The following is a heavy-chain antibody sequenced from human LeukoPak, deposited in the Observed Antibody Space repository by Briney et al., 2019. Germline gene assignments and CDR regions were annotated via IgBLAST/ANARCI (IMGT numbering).Heavy chain of an antibody. V-gene: IGHV4-59*01. J-gene: IGHJ4*02. CDR2: IYYSGST. Sequence: SETLSLTCTVSGGSISSYYWSWIRQPPGKGLEWIGYIYYSGSTNYNPSLKSRVTISVDTSKNQFSLKLSSVTAADTAVYYCAREEANASFDYWGQGTLVTVSS. D-gene: IGHD2-2*01. CDR1: GGSISSYY. CDR3: AREEANASFDY.